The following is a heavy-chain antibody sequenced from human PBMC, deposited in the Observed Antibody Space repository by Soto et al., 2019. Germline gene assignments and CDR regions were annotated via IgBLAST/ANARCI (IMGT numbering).Heavy chain of an antibody. Sequence: VKVSCKTSGYTFSAYYMHWVRQAPGQGLEWMGWINPKSGGTLYAQKFQGRVTMTRDTSISTAYMELSRLRSDDTAVYYCARGGTFAYDTSGYSVYWGQGTLVTVSS. CDR3: ARGGTFAYDTSGYSVY. CDR2: INPKSGGT. CDR1: GYTFSAYY. V-gene: IGHV1-2*02. J-gene: IGHJ4*02. D-gene: IGHD3-22*01.